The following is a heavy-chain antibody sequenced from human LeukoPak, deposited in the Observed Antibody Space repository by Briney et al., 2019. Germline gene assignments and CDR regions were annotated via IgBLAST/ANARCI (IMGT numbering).Heavy chain of an antibody. CDR2: INPNSGDT. D-gene: IGHD3-16*01. J-gene: IGHJ4*02. V-gene: IGHV1-2*02. CDR3: APSNAYYFDY. CDR1: GYTFTGYY. Sequence: GASVTVSCKASGYTFTGYYMYWVRQAPGQGLEWMGWINPNSGDTKYAQKFQGRVTMTRDTSITTAYMELRRLRSDDTAVYYCAPSNAYYFDYWGQGTLVTVSS.